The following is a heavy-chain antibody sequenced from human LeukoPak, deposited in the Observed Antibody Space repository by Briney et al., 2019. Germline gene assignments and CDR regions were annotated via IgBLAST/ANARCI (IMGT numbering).Heavy chain of an antibody. CDR1: GTSMNNYW. Sequence: SETLSLTCNVSGTSMNNYWWSWIRQPPGTGLEWIGNIYYTGNTNYNPSPKRRVIISVDKSKSQFSLTLMSGSGADTAVYYCARRPYYYYTSNPAYYYYMDVWGKGTTVTVSS. V-gene: IGHV4-59*08. J-gene: IGHJ6*03. D-gene: IGHD3-22*01. CDR2: IYYTGNT. CDR3: ARRPYYYYTSNPAYYYYMDV.